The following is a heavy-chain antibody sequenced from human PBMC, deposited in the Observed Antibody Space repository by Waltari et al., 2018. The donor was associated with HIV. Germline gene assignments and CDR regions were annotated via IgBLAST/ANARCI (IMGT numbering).Heavy chain of an antibody. CDR1: GYNYITYG. CDR3: ARVVRDLVGATVDH. V-gene: IGHV1-18*01. CDR2: ISAHNGNT. J-gene: IGHJ4*02. Sequence: QVQLVQSGAEVEKPGASMKVSCKASGYNYITYGIAWVRQARRQGLDWMGWISAHNGNTIYAQKFQDRITMTIDTSSKSAYLQLRSLRSDDTAIYYCARVVRDLVGATVDHWGPGTLVTVSS. D-gene: IGHD1-26*01.